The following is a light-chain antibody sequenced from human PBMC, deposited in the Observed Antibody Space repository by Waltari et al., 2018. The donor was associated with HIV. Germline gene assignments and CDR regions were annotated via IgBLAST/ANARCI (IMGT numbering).Light chain of an antibody. Sequence: QSALTQPPSASGSPGQSVTISCTGASSDVGRYDYVSWYQQPPGKAPKLLIYEVNKRPAGVPDRCSGSKSGNTASLTVSGLQAEDEAEYSCTSYAGINPVAFGGGTKLTVL. CDR2: EVN. V-gene: IGLV2-8*01. CDR3: TSYAGINPVA. J-gene: IGLJ2*01. CDR1: SSDVGRYDY.